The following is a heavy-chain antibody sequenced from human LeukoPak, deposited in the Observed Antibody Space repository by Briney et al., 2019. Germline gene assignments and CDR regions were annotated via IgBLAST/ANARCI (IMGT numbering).Heavy chain of an antibody. CDR1: GYTFTGYY. V-gene: IGHV1-69*05. CDR2: IIPIFGTA. CDR3: ARAVLLWFGPHDAFDI. J-gene: IGHJ3*02. D-gene: IGHD3-10*01. Sequence: GASVKVSCKASGYTFTGYYIHWVRQAPGQGLEWMGGIIPIFGTANYARKFQGRVTITTDESTSTAYMELSSLRSEDTAVYYCARAVLLWFGPHDAFDIWGQGTMVTVSS.